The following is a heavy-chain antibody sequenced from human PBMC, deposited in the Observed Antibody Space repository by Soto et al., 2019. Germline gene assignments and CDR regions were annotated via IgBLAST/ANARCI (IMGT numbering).Heavy chain of an antibody. J-gene: IGHJ4*02. Sequence: EVQLVDSGGGLVKPGGSLRLSCAASGFNFNTYSMNWVRQAPGQGLEWVSSISRSSTYIYYADSVTGRVTTSRDNAKNSLYLQMNSLRAEDTAVYYCARGFGIADHFDYWGQGTLISVSS. CDR3: ARGFGIADHFDY. D-gene: IGHD3-16*01. CDR2: ISRSSTYI. CDR1: GFNFNTYS. V-gene: IGHV3-21*01.